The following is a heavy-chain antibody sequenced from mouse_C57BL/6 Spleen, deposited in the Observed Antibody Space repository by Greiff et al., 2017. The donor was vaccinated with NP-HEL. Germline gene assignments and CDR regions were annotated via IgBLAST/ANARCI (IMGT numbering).Heavy chain of an antibody. CDR3: AYTTVVNWYFDV. CDR2: IYPGDGDT. V-gene: IGHV1-80*01. D-gene: IGHD1-1*01. Sequence: VQLQQSGAELVKPGASVKISCKASGYAFSSYWMNWVKQRPGKGLEWIGQIYPGDGDTNYNGKFKGKATLTADKSSSTAYMQLSSLTSEDSAVYFCAYTTVVNWYFDVWGTGTTVTVSS. CDR1: GYAFSSYW. J-gene: IGHJ1*03.